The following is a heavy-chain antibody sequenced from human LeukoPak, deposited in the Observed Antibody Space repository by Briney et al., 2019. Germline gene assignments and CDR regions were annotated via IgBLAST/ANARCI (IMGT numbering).Heavy chain of an antibody. Sequence: ASVKVSCKASGYTFTSYAMHWVRQAPGQRLECMGWINTGNGNTKYSQKFQGRVTITRDTSASTAYMDLSSLRSEDTAVYYCARNTETAIPLPYYFNYWGQGTLVTVSS. CDR2: INTGNGNT. J-gene: IGHJ4*02. CDR1: GYTFTSYA. D-gene: IGHD2-21*02. CDR3: ARNTETAIPLPYYFNY. V-gene: IGHV1-3*04.